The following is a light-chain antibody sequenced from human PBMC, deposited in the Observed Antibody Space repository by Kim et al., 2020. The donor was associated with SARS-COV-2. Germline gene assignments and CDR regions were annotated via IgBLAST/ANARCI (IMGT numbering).Light chain of an antibody. J-gene: IGLJ3*02. V-gene: IGLV3-21*04. CDR3: QVWDSSSDHRV. Sequence: SYELTQPPPVSVAPGKTARITCGGNNIGSKSVHWYQQKPGQAPVLVIYYDSDWPSGIPERFSGSNSGNTATLTISRVEAGDEADYYCQVWDSSSDHRVFGGGTQLTVL. CDR2: YDS. CDR1: NIGSKS.